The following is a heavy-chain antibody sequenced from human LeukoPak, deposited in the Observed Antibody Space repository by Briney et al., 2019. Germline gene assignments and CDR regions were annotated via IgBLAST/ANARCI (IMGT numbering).Heavy chain of an antibody. CDR2: ISSSSSTI. J-gene: IGHJ6*02. CDR1: GFSFSDYA. V-gene: IGHV3-48*01. CDR3: ARAAGGYCSSTSCYTPWNYYYYYGMDV. D-gene: IGHD2-2*02. Sequence: GGSLRLSCVASGFSFSDYAMSWVRQAPGKGLEWVSYISSSSSTIYYADSVKGRFTISRDNAKNSLYLQMDSLRAEDTAVYYCARAAGGYCSSTSCYTPWNYYYYYGMDVWGQGTTVTVSS.